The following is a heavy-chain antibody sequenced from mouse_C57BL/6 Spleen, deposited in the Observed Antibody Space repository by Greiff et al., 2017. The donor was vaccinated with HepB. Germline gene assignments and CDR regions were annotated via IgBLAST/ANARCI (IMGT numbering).Heavy chain of an antibody. Sequence: VQLQQSGPELVKPGASVKISCKASGYAFSSSWMNWVKQRPGKGLEWIGRIYPGDGDTNYNGKFKGKATLTADKSSSTAYMQLSSLTSEDSAVYFCARGDYDYDRYYAMDYWGQGTSVTVSS. V-gene: IGHV1-82*01. D-gene: IGHD2-4*01. J-gene: IGHJ4*01. CDR1: GYAFSSSW. CDR2: IYPGDGDT. CDR3: ARGDYDYDRYYAMDY.